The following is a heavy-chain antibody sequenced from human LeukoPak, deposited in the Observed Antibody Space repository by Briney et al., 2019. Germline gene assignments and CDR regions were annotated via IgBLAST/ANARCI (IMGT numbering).Heavy chain of an antibody. J-gene: IGHJ6*03. CDR1: GGTFSSYA. D-gene: IGHD3-22*01. CDR3: ARGGYYYDSIDSDHYYYMDV. V-gene: IGHV1-69*05. CDR2: IIPIFGTA. Sequence: ASVKVSCKASGGTFSSYAISWVRQAPGQGLEWMGGIIPIFGTANYAQKFQGRVTITTDESTSTAYMELSSLRSEDTAVYYCARGGYYYDSIDSDHYYYMDVWGKGTTVTVSS.